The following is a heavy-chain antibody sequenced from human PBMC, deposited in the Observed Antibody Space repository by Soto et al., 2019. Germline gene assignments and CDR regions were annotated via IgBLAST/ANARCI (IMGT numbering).Heavy chain of an antibody. CDR2: ISYDGSNK. Sequence: QVQLVESGGGVVQPGRSLRLSCAASGFTFSSYGMHWVRQAPGKGLEWVAVISYDGSNKYYADSVKGRFTISRDNSKNTLYLQMNSLIAEDTAVYYCASIAARSYWGQGTLVTVSS. D-gene: IGHD6-6*01. V-gene: IGHV3-30*03. CDR3: ASIAARSY. J-gene: IGHJ4*02. CDR1: GFTFSSYG.